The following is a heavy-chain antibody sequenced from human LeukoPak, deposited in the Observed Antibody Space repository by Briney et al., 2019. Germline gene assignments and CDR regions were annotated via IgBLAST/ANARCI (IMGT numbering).Heavy chain of an antibody. V-gene: IGHV1-46*01. Sequence: ASVKVSCKASGYTFTSYYMHWVRQAPEQGLEWMGIINPSGGSTSYAQKFPGRVTMTRDTSTSTVYMELSSLRSEDTAVYYCARGLHNNYAFDIWGQGTMVTVSS. D-gene: IGHD1-1*01. CDR3: ARGLHNNYAFDI. CDR2: INPSGGST. J-gene: IGHJ3*02. CDR1: GYTFTSYY.